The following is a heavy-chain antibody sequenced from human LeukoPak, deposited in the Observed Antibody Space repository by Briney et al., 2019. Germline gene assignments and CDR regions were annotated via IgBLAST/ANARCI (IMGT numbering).Heavy chain of an antibody. Sequence: PGGPLRLSCAASGFTFSSYWMSWVHQPPAKGLEWVANIEQDGSEKYYVDSVKGRFTISRDNAKNSLYLQMNSLRAEDTAVYYCARATSDGDYLDYWGQGTLVTVSS. V-gene: IGHV3-7*04. CDR1: GFTFSSYW. CDR3: ARATSDGDYLDY. D-gene: IGHD4-17*01. J-gene: IGHJ4*02. CDR2: IEQDGSEK.